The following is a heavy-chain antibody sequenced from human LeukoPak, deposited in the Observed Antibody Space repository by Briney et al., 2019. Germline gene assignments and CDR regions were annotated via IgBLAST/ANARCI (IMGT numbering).Heavy chain of an antibody. V-gene: IGHV1-2*02. CDR1: GYTFTGYY. CDR2: INPNSGGT. D-gene: IGHD3-9*01. Sequence: ASVKVSCKASGYTFTGYYMHWVRQAPGQGLEWMGWINPNSGGTNYAQKFQGRVTMTRDTPISTAYMELSRLRSDGTAVYYCARDCGILTGSLNLMFDPWGQGTLVTVSS. CDR3: ARDCGILTGSLNLMFDP. J-gene: IGHJ5*02.